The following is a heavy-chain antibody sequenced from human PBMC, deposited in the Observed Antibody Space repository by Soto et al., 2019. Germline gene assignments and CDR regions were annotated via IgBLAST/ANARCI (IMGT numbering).Heavy chain of an antibody. V-gene: IGHV4-4*07. J-gene: IGHJ4*02. CDR2: IYASGST. D-gene: IGHD6-19*01. CDR1: GDSISGYY. CDR3: ARSGYSSVWYTAFDS. Sequence: PSETLSLTCTVSGDSISGYYWNWIRQPAGKGLEWIGRIYASGSTISNRSLRSRVALSVDTSKNQFSLNLNSVTAADTAMYYCARSGYSSVWYTAFDSWSQGTLVTVSS.